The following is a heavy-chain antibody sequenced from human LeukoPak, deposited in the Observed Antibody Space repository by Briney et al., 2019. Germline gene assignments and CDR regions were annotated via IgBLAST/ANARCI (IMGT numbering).Heavy chain of an antibody. CDR3: AKDLRWGFDY. Sequence: GGSLRLSCAASGFTFSSYSMNWVRQAPGKGLEWVSYISSSSSTIYYADSVKGRFTISRDNSKNTLYLQMNSLRPEDTAVYYCAKDLRWGFDYWGQGTLVTVSS. V-gene: IGHV3-48*01. J-gene: IGHJ4*02. D-gene: IGHD7-27*01. CDR2: ISSSSSTI. CDR1: GFTFSSYS.